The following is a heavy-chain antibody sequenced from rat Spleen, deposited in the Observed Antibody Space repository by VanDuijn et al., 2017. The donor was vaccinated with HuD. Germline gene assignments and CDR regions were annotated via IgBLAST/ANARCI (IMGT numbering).Heavy chain of an antibody. CDR2: ISYDGGST. V-gene: IGHV5-20*01. CDR3: ATDGVLLSPIGFAY. CDR1: GFTFSDYY. J-gene: IGHJ3*01. Sequence: EVQLVESGGGLVQPGRSLKLSCAASGFTFSDYYMAWVRQAPTKGLEWVASISYDGGSTYYRDSVKGRFSISRDNAKSSQYLQMDSLRSEDTATYYCATDGVLLSPIGFAYWGQGTLVTVSS. D-gene: IGHD3-8*01.